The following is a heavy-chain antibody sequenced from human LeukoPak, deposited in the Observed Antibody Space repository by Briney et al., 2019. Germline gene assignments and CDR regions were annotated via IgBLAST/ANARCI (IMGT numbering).Heavy chain of an antibody. D-gene: IGHD2-15*01. Sequence: PSETLSLTCTVSGASISRYYWSWIRQPPGKGLEWIGEINHSGSTKYNPSLKSRVIISVDTSKNQFSLKLSSVSAADTAVYYCARGLHRRDYWGQGTLVTVSS. V-gene: IGHV4-34*01. CDR3: ARGLHRRDY. CDR2: INHSGST. CDR1: GASISRYY. J-gene: IGHJ4*02.